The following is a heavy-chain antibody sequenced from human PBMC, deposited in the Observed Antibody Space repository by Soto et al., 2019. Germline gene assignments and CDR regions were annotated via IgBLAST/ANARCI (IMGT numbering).Heavy chain of an antibody. CDR2: ISSSSSYI. V-gene: IGHV3-21*01. D-gene: IGHD6-19*01. CDR1: GFTFSSYS. J-gene: IGHJ4*02. Sequence: PGRSLRLSCAASGFTFSSYSMNWVRQAPGKGLEWVSSISSSSSYIYYADSVKGRFTISRDNAKNSLYLQMNSLRAEDTAVYYCARAIAVAATYYFDYWGQGTLVTVSS. CDR3: ARAIAVAATYYFDY.